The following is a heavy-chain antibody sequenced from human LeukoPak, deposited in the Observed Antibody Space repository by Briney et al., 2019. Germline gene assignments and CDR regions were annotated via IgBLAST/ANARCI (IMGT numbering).Heavy chain of an antibody. V-gene: IGHV1-18*01. CDR1: GYTFTNYG. Sequence: ASVKVSCKASGYTFTNYGISWIRQAPGQGLEWMGWISAYHGSTNYAQKLLGRVTMTRDTSTNTAYMDLTSLSSDDTAVYYCASGYGSGRFDPWGQGTLVTVSS. CDR3: ASGYGSGRFDP. D-gene: IGHD3-10*01. J-gene: IGHJ5*02. CDR2: ISAYHGST.